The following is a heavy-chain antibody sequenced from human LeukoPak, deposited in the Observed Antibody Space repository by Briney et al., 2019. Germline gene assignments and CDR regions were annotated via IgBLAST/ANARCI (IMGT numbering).Heavy chain of an antibody. CDR3: AREAGKTAPVWFGELSYYFDY. Sequence: GRSLRLSCAASGFTFSSYAMHWVRQASGKGLEWVAVISYDGSNKYYAASVKGRFTISRDNSKNTLYLQMNSLRAEDTAVYYCAREAGKTAPVWFGELSYYFDYWGQGTLVTVSS. J-gene: IGHJ4*02. V-gene: IGHV3-30*04. CDR2: ISYDGSNK. D-gene: IGHD3-10*01. CDR1: GFTFSSYA.